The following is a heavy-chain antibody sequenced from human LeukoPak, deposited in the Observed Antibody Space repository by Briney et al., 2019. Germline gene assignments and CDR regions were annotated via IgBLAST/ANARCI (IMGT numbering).Heavy chain of an antibody. CDR3: ARGARVGYSSGWGHYFDY. CDR1: GFTVSTYA. J-gene: IGHJ4*02. CDR2: ISYDGSNK. D-gene: IGHD6-19*01. V-gene: IGHV3-30-3*01. Sequence: QPGRSLRLSCAASSGFTVSTYAMHWVRQAPGKGLEWVAVISYDGSNKYYADSVKGRFTISRDNSKNTLYVQMNSLRAEDTAVYYCARGARVGYSSGWGHYFDYWGQGTLVTVSS.